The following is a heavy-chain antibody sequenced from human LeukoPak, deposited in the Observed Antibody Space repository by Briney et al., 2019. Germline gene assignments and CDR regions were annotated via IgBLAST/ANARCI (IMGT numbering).Heavy chain of an antibody. CDR2: IYTSGST. D-gene: IGHD3-22*01. J-gene: IGHJ5*02. CDR1: GGSISSGSYY. Sequence: SETLSLTCTVSGGSISSGSYYWSWIRQPAGKGLEWIGRIYTSGSTNYNPSLKSRVTISVDTSKNQFSLKLSSVTAADTAVYYCAREYYHDSSGYYYDWFDPWGQGTLVTVSS. V-gene: IGHV4-61*02. CDR3: AREYYHDSSGYYYDWFDP.